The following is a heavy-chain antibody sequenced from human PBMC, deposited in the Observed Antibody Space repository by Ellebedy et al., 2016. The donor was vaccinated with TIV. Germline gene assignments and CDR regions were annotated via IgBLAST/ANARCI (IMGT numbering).Heavy chain of an antibody. Sequence: GESLKISCKGSGYSFTNYWIGWVRQMPGKGLEWMGIIYPGGSDTRYSPSFQGPVTISAAKSISTAYLQWSSLKASDTAMYYCAIHYFYGLDIWGQGTTVTVSS. CDR2: IYPGGSDT. J-gene: IGHJ6*02. V-gene: IGHV5-51*01. CDR1: GYSFTNYW. CDR3: AIHYFYGLDI.